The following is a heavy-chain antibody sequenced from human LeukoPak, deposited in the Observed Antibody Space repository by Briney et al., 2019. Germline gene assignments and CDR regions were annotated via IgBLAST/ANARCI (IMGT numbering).Heavy chain of an antibody. CDR1: GYTFTGYY. J-gene: IGHJ5*02. V-gene: IGHV1-2*06. D-gene: IGHD2-2*01. Sequence: ASVKVSCKASGYTFTGYYMHWVRQATGQGLEWMGRINPNSGGTNYAQKFQGRVTMTRDTSISTAYMALSRLRSDDTAVYYCAGVATYAQSNWIDPWGPGTLVTVSS. CDR2: INPNSGGT. CDR3: AGVATYAQSNWIDP.